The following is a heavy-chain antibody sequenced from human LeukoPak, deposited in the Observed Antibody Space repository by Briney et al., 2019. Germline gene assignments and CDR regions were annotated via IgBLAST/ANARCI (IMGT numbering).Heavy chain of an antibody. D-gene: IGHD2-2*01. CDR2: IWYDGTNK. CDR3: ALYPRQLLGVY. V-gene: IGHV3-30*02. Sequence: GGSLRLSCAASGFIFNDYGMHWVRQAPGKGLEWVAIIWYDGTNKYYADSVKGRFTISRDDSKNTLYLQMNSLRAEDTAVYYYALYPRQLLGVYWGQGTLVTVSS. CDR1: GFIFNDYG. J-gene: IGHJ4*02.